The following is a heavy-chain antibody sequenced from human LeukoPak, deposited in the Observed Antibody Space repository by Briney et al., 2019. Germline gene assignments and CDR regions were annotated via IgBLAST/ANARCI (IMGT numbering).Heavy chain of an antibody. CDR1: GFTFSSYA. CDR2: IIGSGSST. V-gene: IGHV3-23*01. Sequence: GGSLRLSCAAPGFTFSSYAMSWVRQAPGKGLEWVSAIIGSGSSTYYADSVKGRFTISRDNSKNTLFLQMNSLGAEDTAVYYCAKDRAQQLVLDFWGQGTLVTVSS. D-gene: IGHD6-13*01. J-gene: IGHJ4*02. CDR3: AKDRAQQLVLDF.